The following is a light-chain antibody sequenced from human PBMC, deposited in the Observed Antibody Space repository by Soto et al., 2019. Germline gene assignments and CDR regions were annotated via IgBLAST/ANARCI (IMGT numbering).Light chain of an antibody. J-gene: IGLJ2*01. Sequence: QSVLTQPPSVSGAPGQRVTISCTGSSSNIGAGYDVHWYHQLPGTAPKLLISGSNNRPSGVPDRFSGSTSGTSASLAITGLQAEDEGDYYCQAYDRSLGGFVVFGGGTKLT. CDR1: SSNIGAGYD. CDR2: GSN. V-gene: IGLV1-40*01. CDR3: QAYDRSLGGFVV.